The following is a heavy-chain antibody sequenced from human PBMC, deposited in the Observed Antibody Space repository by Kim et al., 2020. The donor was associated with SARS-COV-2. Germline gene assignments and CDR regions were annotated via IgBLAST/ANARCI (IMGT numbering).Heavy chain of an antibody. CDR1: GGSFSASA. Sequence: SETLSLTCAVYGGSFSASAWSWIRQPPGKGLELMGEVHHNGNSHYNPSLKSRVIISVDTSKNQVSLRLTSVTAADTAVYYCARAYYDFWSGFYGWYFDLWGRGTLVTVSS. CDR3: ARAYYDFWSGFYGWYFDL. V-gene: IGHV4-34*01. CDR2: VHHNGNS. J-gene: IGHJ2*01. D-gene: IGHD3-3*01.